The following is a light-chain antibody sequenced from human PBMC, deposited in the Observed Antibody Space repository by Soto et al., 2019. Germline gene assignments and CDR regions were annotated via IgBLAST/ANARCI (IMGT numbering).Light chain of an antibody. CDR2: DAP. CDR3: QQYNSYSWT. Sequence: DIQMTQSPSTLSASVGDRETNTCRASQSISSWLAWYQQKPGKAPKLLIYDAPSLESGVPSRFSGSGSGTEFTLTISSLQPDDFATYYCQQYNSYSWTFGQGTKVDIK. CDR1: QSISSW. J-gene: IGKJ1*01. V-gene: IGKV1-5*01.